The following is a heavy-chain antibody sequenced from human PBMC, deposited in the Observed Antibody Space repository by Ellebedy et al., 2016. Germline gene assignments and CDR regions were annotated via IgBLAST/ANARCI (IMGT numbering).Heavy chain of an antibody. CDR3: ARDGEASVDFDY. V-gene: IGHV3-74*01. D-gene: IGHD3-3*01. J-gene: IGHJ4*02. CDR1: GFTFSNSW. CDR2: IGFDGSDT. Sequence: HTGGSLRLSCVASGFTFSNSWFHWVRQAPGEGLVWVSRIGFDGSDTTYIDSVKGRFTISRDNDKNTVFLQMTNLRADDTATYYCARDGEASVDFDYWGQGALVTVSS.